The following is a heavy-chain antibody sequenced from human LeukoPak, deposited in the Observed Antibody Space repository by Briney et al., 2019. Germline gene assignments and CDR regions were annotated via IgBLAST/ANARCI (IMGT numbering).Heavy chain of an antibody. CDR1: GFTLSSYA. CDR3: AKQEESVSYYVYFDY. V-gene: IGHV3-23*01. J-gene: IGHJ4*02. CDR2: ISGSGWST. D-gene: IGHD1-26*01. Sequence: GGSLRLFCTASGFTLSSYAMSWLRQAPGKGLEWVSHISGSGWSTYYADSVKGRFTISRDNSKNTLYLQMNSLRAEDTAVYYCAKQEESVSYYVYFDYWGQGTLVTVSS.